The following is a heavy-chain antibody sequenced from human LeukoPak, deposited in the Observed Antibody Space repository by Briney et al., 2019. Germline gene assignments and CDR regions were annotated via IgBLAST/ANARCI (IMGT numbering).Heavy chain of an antibody. D-gene: IGHD6-13*01. Sequence: ASVKVSCKASGGTFSSYAISWVRQAPGQGLEWMGGIIPIFGTANYAQKFQGRVTITADESTSTAYTELSSLRSEDTAVYYCARGPYSSSWYGNYYYGMDVWGKGTTVTVSS. CDR3: ARGPYSSSWYGNYYYGMDV. CDR1: GGTFSSYA. J-gene: IGHJ6*04. CDR2: IIPIFGTA. V-gene: IGHV1-69*13.